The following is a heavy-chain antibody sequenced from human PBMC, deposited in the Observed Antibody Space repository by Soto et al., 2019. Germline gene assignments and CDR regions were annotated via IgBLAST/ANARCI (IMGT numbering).Heavy chain of an antibody. CDR1: GYTFTSYY. V-gene: IGHV1-46*01. CDR3: AKGGARVSERERFFDY. J-gene: IGHJ4*02. CDR2: INPNGGSR. Sequence: ASVKVSCQASGYTFTSYYLHWVRQAPGQGLEWMGIINPNGGSRSYAQKSQGRVTMTRDTSTSTVYLELSSLRSEDTAVYYRAKGGARVSERERFFDYWGQGALVTVAS. D-gene: IGHD3-10*01.